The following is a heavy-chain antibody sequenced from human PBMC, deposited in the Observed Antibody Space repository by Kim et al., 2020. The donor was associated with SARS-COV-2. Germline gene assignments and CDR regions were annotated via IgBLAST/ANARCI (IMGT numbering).Heavy chain of an antibody. V-gene: IGHV3-7*01. J-gene: IGHJ6*02. CDR3: AALYGIDV. Sequence: DGGEKYYVEAVRGRFTISRDNAKNSLYLQMNSLRADDTAVYYCAALYGIDVWGQGTTVIVSS. CDR2: DGGEK.